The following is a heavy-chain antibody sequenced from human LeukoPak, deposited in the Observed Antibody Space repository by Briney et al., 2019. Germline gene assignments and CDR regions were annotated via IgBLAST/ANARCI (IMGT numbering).Heavy chain of an antibody. CDR3: ARGGVQLERFDY. J-gene: IGHJ4*02. D-gene: IGHD1-1*01. V-gene: IGHV1-69*13. CDR2: IIPIFGTA. CDR1: GGTFSSYA. Sequence: SVTVSCKSSGGTFSSYAISWVRQAPAPGLEWMGGIIPIFGTANYAQKFQGRVTITADESTGTAYMDVSSLRSEDTAVYYCARGGVQLERFDYWGQGTLVTVSS.